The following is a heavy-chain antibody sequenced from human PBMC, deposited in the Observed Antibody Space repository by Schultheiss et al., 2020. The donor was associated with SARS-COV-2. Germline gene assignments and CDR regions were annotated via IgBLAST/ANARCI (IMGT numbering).Heavy chain of an antibody. J-gene: IGHJ5*02. D-gene: IGHD6-13*01. CDR1: GGSVSRSSYY. Sequence: SETLSLTCTVSGGSVSRSSYYWSWIRQPPGKGLEWIGEINHSGSTNYNPSLKSRVTISVDTSKNQFSLKLSSVTAADTAVYYCARGVFPLGSSWYSGQYNWFDPWGQGTLVTVSS. CDR2: INHSGST. CDR3: ARGVFPLGSSWYSGQYNWFDP. V-gene: IGHV4-61*01.